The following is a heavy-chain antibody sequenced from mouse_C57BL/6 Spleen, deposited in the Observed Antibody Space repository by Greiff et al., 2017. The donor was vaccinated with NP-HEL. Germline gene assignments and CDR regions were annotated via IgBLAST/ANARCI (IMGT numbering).Heavy chain of an antibody. Sequence: EVKLVESGGGLVKPGGSLKLSCAASGFTFSSYAMSWVRQTPEKRLGWVATISDGGSYTYYPDNVKGRFTISRDNAKNNLYLQMSHLKSEDTAMYYCARAEDGSGDYWGQGTSVTVSS. V-gene: IGHV5-4*03. CDR3: ARAEDGSGDY. CDR2: ISDGGSYT. CDR1: GFTFSSYA. D-gene: IGHD2-3*01. J-gene: IGHJ4*01.